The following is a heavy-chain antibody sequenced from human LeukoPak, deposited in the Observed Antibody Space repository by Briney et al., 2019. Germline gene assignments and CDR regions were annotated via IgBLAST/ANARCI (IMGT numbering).Heavy chain of an antibody. CDR1: GFIFRNAW. J-gene: IGHJ4*02. CDR2: IKSKSEGGTI. CDR3: AKGRDFWSGYYTDFDY. Sequence: PGGSLRLSCAASGFIFRNAWMNWVRQAPGKGLEWVGRIKSKSEGGTIDYAAPVKGRFTISRDDSRNTLYLQMNSLRAEDTAVYYCAKGRDFWSGYYTDFDYWGQGTLVTVSS. V-gene: IGHV3-15*01. D-gene: IGHD3-3*01.